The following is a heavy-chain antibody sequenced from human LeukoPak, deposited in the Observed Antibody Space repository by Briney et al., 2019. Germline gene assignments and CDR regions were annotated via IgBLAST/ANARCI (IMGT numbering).Heavy chain of an antibody. D-gene: IGHD2-15*01. CDR3: ARPVPGWYFDY. CDR2: IYHSGST. Sequence: KPSETLSLTCAVSGYSISSGYYWGWIRQPPGKGLEWIGSIYHSGSTYYNPSLKSRVTISVDTSKNQFSLKLSSVTAADTAVYYCARPVPGWYFDYWGQGTLVTVSS. J-gene: IGHJ4*02. V-gene: IGHV4-38-2*01. CDR1: GYSISSGYY.